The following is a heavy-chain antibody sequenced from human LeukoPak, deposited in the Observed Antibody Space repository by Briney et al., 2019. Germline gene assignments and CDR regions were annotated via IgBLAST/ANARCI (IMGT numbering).Heavy chain of an antibody. D-gene: IGHD5-18*01. CDR1: GFSVSSNY. Sequence: GGSLRLSCAALGFSVSSNYMSWVRQAPGKGLEWVSAISGSGGSTYYADSVKGRFTISRDNSKNTLYLQMNSLRAEDTAVYYCAKTNGYSYGLFDYWGQGTLVTVSS. V-gene: IGHV3-23*01. CDR3: AKTNGYSYGLFDY. J-gene: IGHJ4*02. CDR2: ISGSGGST.